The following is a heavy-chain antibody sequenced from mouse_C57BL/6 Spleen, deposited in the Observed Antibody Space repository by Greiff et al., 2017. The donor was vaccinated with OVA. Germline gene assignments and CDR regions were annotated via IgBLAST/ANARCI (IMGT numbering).Heavy chain of an antibody. CDR1: GYTFTSYW. CDR3: TRPGPTVVDPLDY. CDR2: IYPGNSDT. Sequence: EVQVVESGTVLARPGASVKMSCKTSGYTFTSYWMHWVKQRPGQGLEWIGAIYPGNSDTSYNQKFKGKAKLTAVTSASTAYMELSSLTNEDSAVYYCTRPGPTVVDPLDYWGQGTTLTVSS. V-gene: IGHV1-5*01. D-gene: IGHD1-1*01. J-gene: IGHJ2*01.